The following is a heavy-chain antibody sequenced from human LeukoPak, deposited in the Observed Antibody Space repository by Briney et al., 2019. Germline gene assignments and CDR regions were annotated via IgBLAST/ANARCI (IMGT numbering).Heavy chain of an antibody. CDR3: GMFAVIVGGGLDI. D-gene: IGHD1-26*01. CDR2: INHSGNS. J-gene: IGHJ3*02. Sequence: PSETLSLTCAVYGGSFSDYYFTWIRQPPGKGLEWIGDINHSGNSSYNKSLKSRVTISVDTSKNQVSLELSSVTAADTAVYYCGMFAVIVGGGLDIWGQGTVVTVSS. V-gene: IGHV4-34*01. CDR1: GGSFSDYY.